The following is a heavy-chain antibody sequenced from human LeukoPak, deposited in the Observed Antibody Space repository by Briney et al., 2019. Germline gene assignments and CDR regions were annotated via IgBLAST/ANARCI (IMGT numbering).Heavy chain of an antibody. CDR1: GYTFTGYY. J-gene: IGHJ4*02. V-gene: IGHV1-2*02. CDR3: ARSPEQWTNDY. CDR2: INPNSGGT. D-gene: IGHD6-19*01. Sequence: ASVTVSCKASGYTFTGYYMHWVRQAPGQGLEWIGWINPNSGGTNYAQKFQGRVTMTRDTFISTAYMELSRLRSDDTAVYYCARSPEQWTNDYWGQGTLVTVSS.